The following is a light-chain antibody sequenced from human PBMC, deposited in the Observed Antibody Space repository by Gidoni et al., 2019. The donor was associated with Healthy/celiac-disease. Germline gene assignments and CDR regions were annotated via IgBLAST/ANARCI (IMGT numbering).Light chain of an antibody. CDR1: QSISSY. J-gene: IGKJ2*01. Sequence: DIQMTQSPSSLSASVGDRVTITCRASQSISSYLNWYQQKPGIAPKLLIYAASSLQSGVPSRFSGSGSGTDFTLTISSLQPEDFATYYCQLSYSTPHTFGQGTKLEI. CDR3: QLSYSTPHT. CDR2: AAS. V-gene: IGKV1-39*01.